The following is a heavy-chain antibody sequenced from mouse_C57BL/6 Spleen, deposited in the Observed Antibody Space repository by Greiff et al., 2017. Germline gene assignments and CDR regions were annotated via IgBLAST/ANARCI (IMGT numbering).Heavy chain of an antibody. J-gene: IGHJ2*01. D-gene: IGHD3-2*02. CDR3: ARQDSSGYYFDY. CDR1: GYAFSSSW. Sequence: QVQLQQSGPELVKPGASVKISCKASGYAFSSSWMNWVKQRPGKGLEWIGRIYPGDGDTNYNGKFKGKATLTADKSSSPAYMQLSSLTSEDSAVDFCARQDSSGYYFDYWGQGTTLTVSS. CDR2: IYPGDGDT. V-gene: IGHV1-82*01.